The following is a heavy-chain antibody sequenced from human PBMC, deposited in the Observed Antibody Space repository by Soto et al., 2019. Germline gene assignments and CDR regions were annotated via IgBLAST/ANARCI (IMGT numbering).Heavy chain of an antibody. CDR3: ARDHGAGMDV. Sequence: SETLSLTCTVSGGSISSSSYYWGWIRQPPGKGLEWIGSIYYSGSTYYNPSLKSRVTISVDTSKNQFSLKLSSVTAADTAVYYCARDHGAGMDVWGQGTTVTVSS. J-gene: IGHJ6*02. CDR1: GGSISSSSYY. D-gene: IGHD3-16*01. V-gene: IGHV4-39*02. CDR2: IYYSGST.